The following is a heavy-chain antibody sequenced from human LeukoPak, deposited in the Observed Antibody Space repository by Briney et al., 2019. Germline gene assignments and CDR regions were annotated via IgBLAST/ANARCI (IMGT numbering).Heavy chain of an antibody. D-gene: IGHD3-22*01. CDR3: AKGPLDRHYYDSSGYYYPVDY. J-gene: IGHJ4*02. CDR1: GFTFSSYA. CDR2: ISGSGGST. V-gene: IGHV3-23*01. Sequence: GSLRLSCAASGFTFSSYAMSWVRQAPGKGLEWVSAISGSGGSTYYADSVKGRFTISRDSSKNTLYLQMNSLRAEDTAVYYCAKGPLDRHYYDSSGYYYPVDYWGQGTLVTVSS.